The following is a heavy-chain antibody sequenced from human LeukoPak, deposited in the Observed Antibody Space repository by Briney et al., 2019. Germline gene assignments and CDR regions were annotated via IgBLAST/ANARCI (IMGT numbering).Heavy chain of an antibody. D-gene: IGHD4-17*01. J-gene: IGHJ4*02. V-gene: IGHV4-39*07. CDR1: GGSISSSSYY. CDR3: ASSTVTSRDTDY. Sequence: SETLSLTCTVSGGSISSSSYYWGWIRQPPGKGLEWIGSIYYSGSTYYNPSLKSRVTISVDTSKNQFSLKLSSVTAADTAVYYCASSTVTSRDTDYWGQGTLVTVSS. CDR2: IYYSGST.